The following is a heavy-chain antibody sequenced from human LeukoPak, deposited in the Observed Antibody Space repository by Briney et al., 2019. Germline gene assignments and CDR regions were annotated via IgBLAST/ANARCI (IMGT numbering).Heavy chain of an antibody. CDR2: INTNTGNP. D-gene: IGHD6-19*01. CDR1: GYTFTSYA. V-gene: IGHV7-4-1*02. Sequence: GASVKVSCKASGYTFTSYAMNWVRQAPGQGLEWKGWINTNTGNPTYAQGFTGRFVFSLDTSVSTAYLQISSLKAEDTAVYYCARVEIIAVAGFYYFDYWGQGTLVTVSS. CDR3: ARVEIIAVAGFYYFDY. J-gene: IGHJ4*02.